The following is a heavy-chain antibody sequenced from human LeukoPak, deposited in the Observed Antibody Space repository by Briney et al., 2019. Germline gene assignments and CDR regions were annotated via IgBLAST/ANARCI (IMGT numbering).Heavy chain of an antibody. Sequence: ASVKVSCKASGYTISGYYIHWVRQAPGQGLEWMGWINPNSGDTHYAQNFQGRVTMTRDTSISTAYMELSRLRSDDTAVYYCARDPTTGTIRWAAFDIWGQGTMVTVSS. D-gene: IGHD1-1*01. CDR3: ARDPTTGTIRWAAFDI. CDR1: GYTISGYY. V-gene: IGHV1-2*02. J-gene: IGHJ3*02. CDR2: INPNSGDT.